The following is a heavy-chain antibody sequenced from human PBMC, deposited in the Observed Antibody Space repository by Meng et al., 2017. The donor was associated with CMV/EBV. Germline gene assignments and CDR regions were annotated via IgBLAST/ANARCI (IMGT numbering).Heavy chain of an antibody. D-gene: IGHD3-22*01. Sequence: SISSSSYYWGWIRQPPGKGLEWIGSIYYSGSTYYNPSLKSRVTISVDTSKNQFSLKLSSVTAADAVVYYCARDTWWEPVTMKPRVDYWGQGTLVTVSS. CDR2: IYYSGST. CDR1: SISSSSYY. J-gene: IGHJ4*02. V-gene: IGHV4-39*07. CDR3: ARDTWWEPVTMKPRVDY.